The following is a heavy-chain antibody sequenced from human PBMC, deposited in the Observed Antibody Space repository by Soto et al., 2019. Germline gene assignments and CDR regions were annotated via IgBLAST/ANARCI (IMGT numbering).Heavy chain of an antibody. J-gene: IGHJ4*02. Sequence: EVQLLESGGGLVQPGGSLRLSCAASGFAFSSYAMSWVRQAPGKGLEWVSSISGSTSGTYYADAVKGRFTISRDNSNTTLYLQMNSLRAGATAVYYWAKGRVFIAPFDYWGQGAMVTVSP. CDR1: GFAFSSYA. D-gene: IGHD2-8*01. CDR2: ISGSTSGT. CDR3: AKGRVFIAPFDY. V-gene: IGHV3-23*01.